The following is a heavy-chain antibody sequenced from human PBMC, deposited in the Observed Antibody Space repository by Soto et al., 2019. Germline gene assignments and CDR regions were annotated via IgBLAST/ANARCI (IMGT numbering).Heavy chain of an antibody. J-gene: IGHJ6*04. V-gene: IGHV3-30-3*01. CDR1: GFTFSSYA. Sequence: QVQLVESGGGVVQPGRSLRLSCAASGFTFSSYAMHWVRQAPGKGLEWVAVISYDGSNKYYADSVKGRFTISRDNSKNTLYLQMNSLRAEDTAVYYCARVWNDLGNGMDVWGKGTTVTVSS. CDR2: ISYDGSNK. CDR3: ARVWNDLGNGMDV. D-gene: IGHD1-1*01.